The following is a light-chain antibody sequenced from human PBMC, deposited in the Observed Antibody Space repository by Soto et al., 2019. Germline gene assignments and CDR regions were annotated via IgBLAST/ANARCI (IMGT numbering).Light chain of an antibody. CDR3: QTWGTGIHV. J-gene: IGLJ1*01. V-gene: IGLV4-69*01. CDR2: LNSYGSH. CDR1: SGHSSYA. Sequence: QPVLTQSPSASASLGASVKLTCTLSSGHSSYAIAWHQQQPEKGPRYLMKLNSYGSHSKGDGIPDRFSGSSSGAERYLTISSLQSEDEADYYCQTWGTGIHVFGTGTKLTVL.